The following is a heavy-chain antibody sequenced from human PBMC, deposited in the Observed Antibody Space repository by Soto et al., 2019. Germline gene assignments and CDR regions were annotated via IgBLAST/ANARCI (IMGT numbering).Heavy chain of an antibody. J-gene: IGHJ4*02. V-gene: IGHV3-7*01. CDR2: IKQDGSEK. Sequence: GGSLRLSCAASGFTFSSYWMSWVRQAPGKGLEWVANIKQDGSEKYYVDSVKGRFTISRDNAKNSLYLQMNSLRAEDTAVYYCARPFPRYDFWSGYYLYWGQGTLVTVSS. CDR3: ARPFPRYDFWSGYYLY. D-gene: IGHD3-3*01. CDR1: GFTFSSYW.